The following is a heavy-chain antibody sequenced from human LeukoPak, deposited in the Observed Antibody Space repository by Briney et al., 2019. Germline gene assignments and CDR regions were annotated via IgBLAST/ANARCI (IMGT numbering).Heavy chain of an antibody. Sequence: GGSLRLSCAASGFTFSSYSMNWVRQAPGKGLEWVSSISSGTSYIYYADPVKGRFTISRDNAKNSLYLHMNSLRAEDTAVYYCARAGGITMVRGVIPGDYYYYYMDVWGKGTTVTISS. CDR1: GFTFSSYS. D-gene: IGHD3-10*01. CDR3: ARAGGITMVRGVIPGDYYYYYMDV. V-gene: IGHV3-21*01. J-gene: IGHJ6*03. CDR2: ISSGTSYI.